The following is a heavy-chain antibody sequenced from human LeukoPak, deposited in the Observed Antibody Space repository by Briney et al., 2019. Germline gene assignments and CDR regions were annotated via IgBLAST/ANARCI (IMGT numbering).Heavy chain of an antibody. CDR3: ARDRVRIQLWPTFDY. D-gene: IGHD5-18*01. CDR2: ISSSCSTI. V-gene: IGHV3-48*03. Sequence: GSLRLSCAASGFTFSSYEMNWVRQAPGKGLEWVSYISSSCSTIYYADSVKGRFTISRDNAKNSLYLQMNSLRAEDTAVYYCARDRVRIQLWPTFDYWGQGTLVTVSS. J-gene: IGHJ4*02. CDR1: GFTFSSYE.